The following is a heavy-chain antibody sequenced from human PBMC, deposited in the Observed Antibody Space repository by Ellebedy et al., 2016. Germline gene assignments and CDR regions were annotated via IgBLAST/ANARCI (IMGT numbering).Heavy chain of an antibody. CDR2: ISYDGSNK. V-gene: IGHV3-30-3*01. D-gene: IGHD3-10*01. CDR3: ARDFGQLGTYHFDY. CDR1: GFTFSSYA. J-gene: IGHJ4*02. Sequence: GESLKISXAASGFTFSSYAMTWVRQAPGKGLEWVAVISYDGSNKYYADSVKGRFTISRDNSKNTLYLQMNSLRAEDTPVYYCARDFGQLGTYHFDYWGQGTLVTVSS.